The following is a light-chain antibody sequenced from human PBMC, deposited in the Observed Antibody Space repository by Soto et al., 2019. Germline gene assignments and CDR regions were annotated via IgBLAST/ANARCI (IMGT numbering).Light chain of an antibody. CDR3: QTWGTGTWV. Sequence: QSVLTQSPSASASLGASVKLICTLSSGHSSYAIAWYQQQPEKGPRYLMKLNSDGSHSRGDGTPDRFSGSSSGAERYLTISSLQSEDEADYYCQTWGTGTWVFGGGTKLTVL. CDR1: SGHSSYA. CDR2: LNSDGSH. J-gene: IGLJ3*02. V-gene: IGLV4-69*01.